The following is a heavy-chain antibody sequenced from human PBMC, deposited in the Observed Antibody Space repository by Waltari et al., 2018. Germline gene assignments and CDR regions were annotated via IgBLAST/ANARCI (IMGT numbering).Heavy chain of an antibody. J-gene: IGHJ4*02. Sequence: EVQLLESGGALVQPGGSLRLSCAASGFTFRSNAMSWVRQAPGKGLEWVSGISGSGGSTYYADSVKGRFTISRDNPKNTLYLQMNSLRAEDTAVYYCAKGGYYDPFDYWGQGTLVTVSS. CDR1: GFTFRSNA. CDR3: AKGGYYDPFDY. D-gene: IGHD3-22*01. V-gene: IGHV3-23*01. CDR2: ISGSGGST.